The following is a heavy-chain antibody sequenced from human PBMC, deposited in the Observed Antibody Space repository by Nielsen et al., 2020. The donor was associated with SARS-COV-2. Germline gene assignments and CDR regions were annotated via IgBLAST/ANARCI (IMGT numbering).Heavy chain of an antibody. CDR2: ISRSGDTT. CDR3: ALPSSGYNFGVFES. J-gene: IGHJ4*02. V-gene: IGHV3-23*01. Sequence: PGGSLRLSCAASGFAFPDYAMSWVRQAPGKGLEWVSAISRSGDTTYYAESVRGRFTISRDNSKETLYLRISRLRAEDTAVYYCALPSSGYNFGVFESWGQGTLVTVSS. CDR1: GFAFPDYA. D-gene: IGHD5-18*01.